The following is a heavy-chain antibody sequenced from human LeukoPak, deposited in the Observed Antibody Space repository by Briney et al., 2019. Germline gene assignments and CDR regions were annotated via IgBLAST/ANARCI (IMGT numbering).Heavy chain of an antibody. Sequence: ASVKVSCKASGYTFTSYDINWVRQATGQGLEWMGWMNPNSGKTGYAQKFQGRVTMTRNTSISTAYMELSSLRSEDTAVYYGARDLGYCSGGSCYRPIDYWGQGTLVTVSS. V-gene: IGHV1-8*01. CDR3: ARDLGYCSGGSCYRPIDY. J-gene: IGHJ4*02. CDR1: GYTFTSYD. CDR2: MNPNSGKT. D-gene: IGHD2-15*01.